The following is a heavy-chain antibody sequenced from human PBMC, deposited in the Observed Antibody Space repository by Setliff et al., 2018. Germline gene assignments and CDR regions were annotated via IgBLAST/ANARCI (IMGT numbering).Heavy chain of an antibody. J-gene: IGHJ3*02. CDR2: INPIGGGA. CDR1: GYTFAGYY. D-gene: IGHD3-10*01. V-gene: IGHV1-2*06. Sequence: ASVKVSCKASGYTFAGYYIHWVRQTPGQGLEWMGHINPIGGGATYAQKFHGRVTMTRDSSTSTVYMELNGLGADDTAIYFCARDLNRWFGEFAFDIWGQGTMVTVSS. CDR3: ARDLNRWFGEFAFDI.